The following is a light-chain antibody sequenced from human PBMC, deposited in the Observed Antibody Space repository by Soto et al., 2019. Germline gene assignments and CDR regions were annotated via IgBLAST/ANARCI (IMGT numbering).Light chain of an antibody. V-gene: IGLV2-14*01. CDR1: SSDVGGYNY. CDR3: TSYSTASTFVV. CDR2: EVS. Sequence: QSALTQPASVSVSPGQSITISCTGTSSDVGGYNYVSWYQQHPGKAPKLMIYEVSNRPSGVSIRFSGSKSGNTASLTISGLQAEDEADYYCTSYSTASTFVVFGGGTKLTVL. J-gene: IGLJ2*01.